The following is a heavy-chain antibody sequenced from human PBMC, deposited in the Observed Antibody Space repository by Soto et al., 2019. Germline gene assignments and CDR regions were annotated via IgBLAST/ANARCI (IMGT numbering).Heavy chain of an antibody. Sequence: QVQLVQSGAEVKKPGASVKVSCKASGYTFTSYGISWVRQAPGQGLEWMGWISAYNGNTNYAQKLQGRVTMTTDTSTSKAYMELRSLRSDDTAVYYCAREPLGYCSGGSCYDSGNFYYGMDVWGQGTTVTVSS. J-gene: IGHJ6*02. CDR1: GYTFTSYG. V-gene: IGHV1-18*01. D-gene: IGHD2-15*01. CDR2: ISAYNGNT. CDR3: AREPLGYCSGGSCYDSGNFYYGMDV.